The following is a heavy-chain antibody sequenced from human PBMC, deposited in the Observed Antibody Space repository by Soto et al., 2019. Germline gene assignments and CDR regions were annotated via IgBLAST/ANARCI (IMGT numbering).Heavy chain of an antibody. CDR1: GFAFSRYG. J-gene: IGHJ6*02. D-gene: IGHD2-2*01. CDR3: AKSEPAPRPYCSSTSCFYGMDV. V-gene: IGHV3-30*18. Sequence: PGGSLRLSCAASGFAFSRYGMHWVRQAPGKGLEWLAVISYDGSSRYYADSMEGRFTISRDNSKNTLYMQMNSLRTEDTAVYYCAKSEPAPRPYCSSTSCFYGMDVWGQGTTVTVSS. CDR2: ISYDGSSR.